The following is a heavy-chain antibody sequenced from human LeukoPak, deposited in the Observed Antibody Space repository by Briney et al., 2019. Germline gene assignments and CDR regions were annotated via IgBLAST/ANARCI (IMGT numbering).Heavy chain of an antibody. CDR3: ALIVAMGATIDY. CDR2: ISYDGSNK. D-gene: IGHD1-26*01. V-gene: IGHV3-30-3*01. J-gene: IGHJ4*02. CDR1: GFTFSSYA. Sequence: GGPLRLSCAASGFTFSSYAMHWVRQAPGKGLEWVAVISYDGSNKYYADSVKGRFTISRDNSKNTLYLQMNSLRAEDTAVYYCALIVAMGATIDYWGQGTLVTVSS.